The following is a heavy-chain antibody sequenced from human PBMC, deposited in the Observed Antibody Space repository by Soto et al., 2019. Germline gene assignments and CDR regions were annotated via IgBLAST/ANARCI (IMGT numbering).Heavy chain of an antibody. Sequence: GASVKVSCKASGYTFTSYGISWVRQAPGQGLEWMGWISAYNGNTNYAQKLQGRVTMTTDTSTSTAYMELRSQRSDDTAVYYCARETYGSGSHDYGMDVWGQETTVTVSS. D-gene: IGHD3-10*01. CDR1: GYTFTSYG. CDR3: ARETYGSGSHDYGMDV. J-gene: IGHJ6*02. V-gene: IGHV1-18*01. CDR2: ISAYNGNT.